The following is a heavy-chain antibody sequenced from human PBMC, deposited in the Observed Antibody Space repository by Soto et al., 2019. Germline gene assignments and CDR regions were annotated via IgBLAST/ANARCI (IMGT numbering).Heavy chain of an antibody. CDR1: GYTFTSYG. CDR2: ISAYNGNT. CDR3: AKRGVYCSSTTCSAALDI. D-gene: IGHD2-2*01. V-gene: IGHV1-18*01. Sequence: GASVKVSCKASGYTFTSYGISWVRQAPGQGLEWMGWISAYNGNTNYSQKLQGRITITRDTSASTAYMELSSLRSEDTAVYYCAKRGVYCSSTTCSAALDIWGQGTMVTVSS. J-gene: IGHJ3*02.